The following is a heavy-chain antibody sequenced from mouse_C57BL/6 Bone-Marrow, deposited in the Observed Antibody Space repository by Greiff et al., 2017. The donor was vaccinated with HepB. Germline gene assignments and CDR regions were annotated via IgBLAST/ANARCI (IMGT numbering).Heavy chain of an antibody. J-gene: IGHJ2*01. CDR2: INPSTGGT. CDR3: AYSSGKGDY. CDR1: GYSFTGYY. V-gene: IGHV1-42*01. D-gene: IGHD3-2*02. Sequence: VQLQQSGPELVKPGASVKISCEASGYSFTGYYMNWVKQSPEKSLEWIGEINPSTGGTTYNQKFKAKATLTVDKSSSTAYMQLKSLTSEDSAVYYCAYSSGKGDYWGQGTTLTVSS.